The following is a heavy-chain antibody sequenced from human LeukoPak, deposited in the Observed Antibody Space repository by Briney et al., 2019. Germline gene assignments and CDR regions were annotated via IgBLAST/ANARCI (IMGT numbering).Heavy chain of an antibody. Sequence: PSETLSLTCAVYGRSFSGYYWSWIPHPPGKGLEWIGEINHSGSTNYNPSLKSRVTISMDTSKNQFSLKLSSVTAAVTAVYYCATSYGPLDYWGQGTLVTVSS. D-gene: IGHD1-26*01. CDR2: INHSGST. CDR3: ATSYGPLDY. V-gene: IGHV4-34*01. CDR1: GRSFSGYY. J-gene: IGHJ4*02.